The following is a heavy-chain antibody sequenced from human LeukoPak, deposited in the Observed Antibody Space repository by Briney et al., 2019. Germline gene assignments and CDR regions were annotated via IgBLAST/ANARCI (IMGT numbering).Heavy chain of an antibody. J-gene: IGHJ4*02. D-gene: IGHD5-24*01. Sequence: ASVKVSCKASGYTFTSYYMHWVRQAPGHGLEWVGIINPSSGSTSYAQKFQGRVTMTRDTPTSTVYMELSSLTSEDTAVYYCARDGEMTTKLYYFDCWGQGTLVTVSS. V-gene: IGHV1-46*01. CDR2: INPSSGST. CDR3: ARDGEMTTKLYYFDC. CDR1: GYTFTSYY.